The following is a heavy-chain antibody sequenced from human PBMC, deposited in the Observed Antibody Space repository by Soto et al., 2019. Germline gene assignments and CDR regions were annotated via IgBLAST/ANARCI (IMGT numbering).Heavy chain of an antibody. Sequence: ASVKVSCKASGYIFTRYYMHWVRQAPGQGLEWMGIINPSGGSTSYAQKFQGRVTMTRDTSTSTVYMELSSLRSEDTAAYYCARAGRMFGAFDIWGQGTMVTVSS. D-gene: IGHD3-10*02. CDR1: GYIFTRYY. J-gene: IGHJ3*02. CDR3: ARAGRMFGAFDI. CDR2: INPSGGST. V-gene: IGHV1-46*01.